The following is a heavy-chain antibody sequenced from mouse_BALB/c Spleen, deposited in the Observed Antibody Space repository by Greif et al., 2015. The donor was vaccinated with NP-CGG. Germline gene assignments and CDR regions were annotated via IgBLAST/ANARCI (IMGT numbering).Heavy chain of an antibody. Sequence: VKLMESGAELVKPGTSVKLSCKASGYNFTSYWINWVKLRPGQGLEWIGDIYPGSGSTNYNEKFKSKATLTVDTSSSTAYMQLSSLASEDSALYYCAVWYYAMDYWCQGTSVTVSS. CDR2: IYPGSGST. D-gene: IGHD2-10*02. CDR3: AVWYYAMDY. V-gene: IGHV1-55*01. J-gene: IGHJ4*01. CDR1: GYNFTSYW.